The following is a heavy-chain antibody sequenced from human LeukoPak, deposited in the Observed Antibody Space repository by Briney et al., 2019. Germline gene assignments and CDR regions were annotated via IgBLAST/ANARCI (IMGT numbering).Heavy chain of an antibody. CDR3: ARDSSGYYTFDY. D-gene: IGHD3-22*01. V-gene: IGHV3-21*01. CDR2: ISSSSSYI. Sequence: PGGSLRLSCAASGFTFSSYSMNWVRQAPGKGLEWVSSISSSSSYIYYADSVKGRFTISRDNAKNSLYLQMNSLRAEDTAVYYCARDSSGYYTFDYWGQGTLVTVSS. CDR1: GFTFSSYS. J-gene: IGHJ4*02.